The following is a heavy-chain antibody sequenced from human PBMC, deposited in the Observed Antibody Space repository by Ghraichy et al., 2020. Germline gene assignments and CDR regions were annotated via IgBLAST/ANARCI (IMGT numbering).Heavy chain of an antibody. CDR1: GFTFDDYA. CDR3: ARYRDYGDYRYEYYYYYAMDV. V-gene: IGHV3-43*02. Sequence: GGSLRLSCVASGFTFDDYAMHWVRQAPGKGLEWVSLVSGDGDRTYSADSVKGRFTISRDNSKNSLYLQMNSLRTEDTALYYCARYRDYGDYRYEYYYYYAMDVWGQGTTVTVSS. J-gene: IGHJ6*02. CDR2: VSGDGDRT. D-gene: IGHD4-17*01.